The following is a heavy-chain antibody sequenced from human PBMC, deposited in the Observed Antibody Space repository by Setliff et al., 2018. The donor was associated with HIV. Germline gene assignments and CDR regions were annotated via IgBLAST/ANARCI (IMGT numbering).Heavy chain of an antibody. V-gene: IGHV4-39*07. Sequence: SETLSLTCTVSGGSLSSTSYYWGWIRQPPGKGLEWIGSIYHSGRTDYNPSLKSPVTISVDTSKNQFSLKLTSVTAADTAVYYCARDQPQDYDSLTGYYTGRYFDYWGRGTLVTVSS. CDR1: GGSLSSTSYY. CDR3: ARDQPQDYDSLTGYYTGRYFDY. D-gene: IGHD3-9*01. CDR2: IYHSGRT. J-gene: IGHJ4*02.